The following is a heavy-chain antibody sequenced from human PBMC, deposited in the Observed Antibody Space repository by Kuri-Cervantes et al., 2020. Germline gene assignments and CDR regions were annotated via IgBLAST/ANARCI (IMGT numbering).Heavy chain of an antibody. CDR2: INPNSGGT. D-gene: IGHD6-6*01. J-gene: IGHJ6*03. CDR1: GYTFTRSG. CDR3: AREGAGISSSSSMDV. Sequence: ASVKVSCKASGYTFTRSGISWVRQAPGQGLEWMGWINPNSGGTNYAQKFQGWVTMTRDTSISTAYMELSRLRSEDTAVYYCAREGAGISSSSSMDVWGKGTTVTVSS. V-gene: IGHV1-2*04.